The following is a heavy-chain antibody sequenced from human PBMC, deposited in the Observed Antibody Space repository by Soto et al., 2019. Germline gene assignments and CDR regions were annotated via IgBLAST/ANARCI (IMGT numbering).Heavy chain of an antibody. J-gene: IGHJ5*02. Sequence: SETLSLTCTVSGGSISSGGYYWGWIRQHPGKGLEWIGYIYYSGRTYYNPSLHSRVSIAVETTENQFSLKLTSVTAADTSVYYCARGSFSSSSSWFDPWGRGTLVTVSS. D-gene: IGHD6-6*01. V-gene: IGHV4-31*03. CDR3: ARGSFSSSSSWFDP. CDR1: GGSISSGGYY. CDR2: IYYSGRT.